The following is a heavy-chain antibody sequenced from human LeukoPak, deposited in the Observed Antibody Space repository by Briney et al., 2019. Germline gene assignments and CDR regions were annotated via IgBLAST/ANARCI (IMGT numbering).Heavy chain of an antibody. V-gene: IGHV4-34*01. D-gene: IGHD2-15*01. CDR2: INHSGST. Sequence: SETLSLTCAVYGGSFSGYYWSWIRQPPGKGLEWIGEINHSGSTNYNPSLKSRVTISVDTSKNQFSLKLSSVTAADTAVYYCARDLGYCSGGSCYSGYYMDVWGKGTTVTVSS. CDR3: ARDLGYCSGGSCYSGYYMDV. CDR1: GGSFSGYY. J-gene: IGHJ6*03.